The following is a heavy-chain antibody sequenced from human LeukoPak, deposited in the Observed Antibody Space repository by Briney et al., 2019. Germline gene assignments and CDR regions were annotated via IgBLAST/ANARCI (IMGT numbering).Heavy chain of an antibody. V-gene: IGHV7-4-1*02. CDR1: GYTFTTYA. CDR2: INTNTGNP. J-gene: IGHJ6*03. Sequence: ASVKVSCKASGYTFTTYAMNWVRQAPGRGLEWMGWINTNTGNPTYAQGFTGRFVFSLDTSVSTAYLQISSLKAEDTAVYYCARPFGRPPGRFYYYYYMDVWGKGTTVTVSS. D-gene: IGHD3-3*01. CDR3: ARPFGRPPGRFYYYYYMDV.